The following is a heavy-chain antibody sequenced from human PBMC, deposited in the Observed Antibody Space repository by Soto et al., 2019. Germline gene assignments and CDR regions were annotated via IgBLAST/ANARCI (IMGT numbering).Heavy chain of an antibody. CDR3: ARISRNYYYYGMDV. CDR2: ITNSGGDT. Sequence: PGGSLRLSCAASGFTFSNYAMTWVRQAPGEGLEWVAVITNSGGDTLHADSVKGRFTIFRDNSKNTLYLQMNSLRSEDTAVFYCARISRNYYYYGMDVWGQGTTVTVSS. D-gene: IGHD3-3*02. J-gene: IGHJ6*02. V-gene: IGHV3-23*01. CDR1: GFTFSNYA.